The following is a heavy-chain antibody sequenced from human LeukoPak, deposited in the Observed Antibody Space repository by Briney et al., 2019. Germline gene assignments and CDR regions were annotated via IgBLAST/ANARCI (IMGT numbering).Heavy chain of an antibody. V-gene: IGHV1-2*04. CDR3: ARASRSGTGFYYGMDV. CDR2: INPSSGGT. CDR1: GYTFTGYY. Sequence: RASVKVSCKASGYTFTGYYMHWVRQAPGQGLEWMGWINPSSGGTNYAQKFQGWVTMTRDTSISTAYMELSRLRSDDTAVYYCARASRSGTGFYYGMDVWGQGTTVTVSS. J-gene: IGHJ6*02. D-gene: IGHD2-8*02.